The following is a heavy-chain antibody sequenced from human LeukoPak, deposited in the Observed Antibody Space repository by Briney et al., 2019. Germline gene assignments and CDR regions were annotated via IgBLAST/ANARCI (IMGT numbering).Heavy chain of an antibody. J-gene: IGHJ6*03. Sequence: GGSLRLSCAASGFTFSSYWMSWVRQAPGKGLEWVSNINQDGSDKYYVDSVKGRFTISRDNAKNSMYLQMNSVRAEDTAVYYCARGLWGQYYYDSSGNYYMDVWGKGTTVTVSS. CDR2: INQDGSDK. V-gene: IGHV3-7*01. CDR3: ARGLWGQYYYDSSGNYYMDV. CDR1: GFTFSSYW. D-gene: IGHD3-22*01.